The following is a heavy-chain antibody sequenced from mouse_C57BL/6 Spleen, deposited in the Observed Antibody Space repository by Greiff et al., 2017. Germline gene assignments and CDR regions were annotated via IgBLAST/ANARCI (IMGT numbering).Heavy chain of an antibody. V-gene: IGHV1-59*01. CDR2: IDPSDSYT. CDR3: ARGNYDGSSFWYVDV. CDR1: GYTFTSYW. D-gene: IGHD1-1*01. Sequence: VQLQQPGAELVRPGTSVKLSCKASGYTFTSYWMHWVKQRPGQGLEWIGVIDPSDSYTNYNQKFKGKATLTVDTSSSTAYMQLSSLTSEDSAVYYCARGNYDGSSFWYVDVWGTGTTVTVSS. J-gene: IGHJ1*03.